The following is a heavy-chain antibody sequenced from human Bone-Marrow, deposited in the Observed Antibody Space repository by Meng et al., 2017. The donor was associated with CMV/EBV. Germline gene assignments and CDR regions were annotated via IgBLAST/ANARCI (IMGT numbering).Heavy chain of an antibody. CDR1: GFTFSSYS. D-gene: IGHD6-19*01. Sequence: GESLKISCAASGFTFSSYSMNWVRQAPGKGLEWVSYISSSGSTIYYADSVKGRFTISRDNAKNSLYLQMNSLRAEDTAVYYCARDGPPYDLYSSGWYGYWGQGTLATVPS. J-gene: IGHJ4*02. CDR2: ISSSGSTI. V-gene: IGHV3-48*04. CDR3: ARDGPPYDLYSSGWYGY.